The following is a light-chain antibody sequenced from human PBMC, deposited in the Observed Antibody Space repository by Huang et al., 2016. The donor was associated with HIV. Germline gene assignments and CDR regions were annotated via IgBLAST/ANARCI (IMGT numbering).Light chain of an antibody. Sequence: EIVMTQSPATLSVSPGERATLSCRASQSVSSNLAWYQQKPGQAPRLLIYGASTRGTGSPARFRGSGSGTEFTLTISSLQSEDFAVYYCQQYNNWPPITFGQGTRLEIK. V-gene: IGKV3-15*01. J-gene: IGKJ5*01. CDR1: QSVSSN. CDR3: QQYNNWPPIT. CDR2: GAS.